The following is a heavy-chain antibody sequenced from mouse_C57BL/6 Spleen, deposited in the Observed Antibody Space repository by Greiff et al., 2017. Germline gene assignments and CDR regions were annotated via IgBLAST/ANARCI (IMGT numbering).Heavy chain of an antibody. Sequence: EVKLVESGGGLVKPGGSLKLSCAASGFTFSDYGMHWVRQAPEKGLEWVAYISSGSSTIYYADTVKGRFTISRDNAKNTLFLQMTSLRSEDTAMYYCASGLAWFAYWGQGTLVTVSA. V-gene: IGHV5-17*01. CDR2: ISSGSSTI. J-gene: IGHJ3*01. CDR3: ASGLAWFAY. CDR1: GFTFSDYG.